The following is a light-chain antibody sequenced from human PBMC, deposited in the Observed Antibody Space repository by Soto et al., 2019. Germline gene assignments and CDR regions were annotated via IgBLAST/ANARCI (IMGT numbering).Light chain of an antibody. CDR3: QSYDSSLSGSV. Sequence: QSALTQPPSVSGAPGQRVTISCTGSSSNIGAGYHVHWYQQLPGTAPKLLIYGNSVRPSGVPDRFSGSKSGTSASLAITGLQAEDEADYYCQSYDSSLSGSVFGGGTKVTVL. J-gene: IGLJ3*02. V-gene: IGLV1-40*01. CDR2: GNS. CDR1: SSNIGAGYH.